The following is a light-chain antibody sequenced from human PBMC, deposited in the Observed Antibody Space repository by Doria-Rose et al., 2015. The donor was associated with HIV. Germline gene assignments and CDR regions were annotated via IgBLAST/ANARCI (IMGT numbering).Light chain of an antibody. CDR2: DGS. J-gene: IGKJ1*01. V-gene: IGKV3-20*01. Sequence: THSPGTLSLSPGARATLSCRSSQSFSSTYLAWYQQKPGQAPSLLIYDGSTRATGITDRFSASGSGIDFTLTINRLEPEDFALYYCHRYGTSWTFGQGTKVEI. CDR3: HRYGTSWT. CDR1: QSFSSTY.